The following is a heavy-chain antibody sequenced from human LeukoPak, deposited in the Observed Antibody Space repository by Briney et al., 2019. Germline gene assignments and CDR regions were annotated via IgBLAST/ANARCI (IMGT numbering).Heavy chain of an antibody. D-gene: IGHD2-2*01. J-gene: IGHJ4*02. Sequence: GASVKVSCKASGGTFSSYAISWVRQAPGQGLEWMGGIIPIFGTANYAQKFQGRVTITADESTSTAYMELSSLRSEDTAVYYCARDRTDCSSTSCYGEYFDYWGQGTLVTVSS. CDR1: GGTFSSYA. CDR2: IIPIFGTA. CDR3: ARDRTDCSSTSCYGEYFDY. V-gene: IGHV1-69*13.